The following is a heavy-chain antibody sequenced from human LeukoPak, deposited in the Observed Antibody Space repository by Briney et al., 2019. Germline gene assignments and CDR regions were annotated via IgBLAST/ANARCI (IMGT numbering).Heavy chain of an antibody. CDR3: ARASSSWYSGYYYAMDV. J-gene: IGHJ6*02. V-gene: IGHV1-8*01. CDR2: MNPNSGNT. CDR1: GHTFTSYD. D-gene: IGHD6-13*01. Sequence: ASVKVSCKASGHTFTSYDVNWVRQATGQGLEWMGWMNPNSGNTGYAQKFQGGVTMTSNTSISTAYMELTSLTSEDTAVYYCARASSSWYSGYYYAMDVWGQGTTVTVSS.